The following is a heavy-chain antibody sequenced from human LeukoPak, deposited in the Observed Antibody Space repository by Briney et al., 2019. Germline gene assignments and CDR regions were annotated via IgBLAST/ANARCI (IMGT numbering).Heavy chain of an antibody. CDR3: AKDIFSPDLAHSYGYD. CDR2: INQDGSEI. CDR1: GFTFSRFR. V-gene: IGHV3-7*01. D-gene: IGHD5-18*01. J-gene: IGHJ1*01. Sequence: GGSLRLSCAASGFTFSRFRMSWVRQPPGKGLEWVANINQDGSEIHYVDSVKGRFTVSTDNAKNILYLQMNSLTTEDTALYYCAKDIFSPDLAHSYGYDWGQGTLVTVSS.